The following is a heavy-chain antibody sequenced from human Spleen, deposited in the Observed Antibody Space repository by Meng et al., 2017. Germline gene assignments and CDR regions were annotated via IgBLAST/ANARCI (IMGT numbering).Heavy chain of an antibody. CDR1: GYTFPDYW. CDR2: ISASNGNT. V-gene: IGHV1-18*04. CDR3: ARKYNWNDPFIGFAMDV. D-gene: IGHD1-20*01. J-gene: IGHJ6*02. Sequence: ASVKVSCKASGYTFPDYWLHWVRRAPGQGLEWMGLISASNGNTNYAQKLQGRVTMTTDTSTSTAYMELRSLRSDDTAVYYCARKYNWNDPFIGFAMDVWGQGTTVTVSS.